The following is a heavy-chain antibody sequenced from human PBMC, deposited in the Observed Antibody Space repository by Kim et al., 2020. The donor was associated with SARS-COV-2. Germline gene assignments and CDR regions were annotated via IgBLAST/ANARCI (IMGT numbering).Heavy chain of an antibody. J-gene: IGHJ4*02. V-gene: IGHV4-59*09. D-gene: IGHD3-10*01. Sequence: YNPSLKSRVTISVDTSKSQFSRKLSSVTAADTAVYYCARGGIMVRDPTDYWGQGTLVTVSS. CDR3: ARGGIMVRDPTDY.